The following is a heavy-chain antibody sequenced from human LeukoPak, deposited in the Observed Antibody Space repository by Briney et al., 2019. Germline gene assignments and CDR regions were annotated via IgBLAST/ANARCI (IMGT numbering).Heavy chain of an antibody. D-gene: IGHD3-10*01. V-gene: IGHV3-33*06. J-gene: IGHJ4*02. CDR1: GFTFSSYG. Sequence: GRSLRLSCAASGFTFSSYGMHWVRQAPGKGLEWVAVIWYDGSNKYYADSVKGRFTISRDNSKNTLYLQMNSLRAEDTAVYYCAKADSYGSGALDYWGQGTLVTVSS. CDR2: IWYDGSNK. CDR3: AKADSYGSGALDY.